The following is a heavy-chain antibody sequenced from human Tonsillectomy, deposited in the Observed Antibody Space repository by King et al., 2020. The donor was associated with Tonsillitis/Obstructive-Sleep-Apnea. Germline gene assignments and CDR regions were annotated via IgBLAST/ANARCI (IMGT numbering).Heavy chain of an antibody. V-gene: IGHV5-10-1*03. D-gene: IGHD3-22*01. CDR1: GYSFTSYW. CDR2: IDPSDSYT. J-gene: IGHJ6*02. CDR3: ARHLTYDSSGYYSDYYYGMDD. Sequence: QLVQSGAEVKKPGESLRISCKGSGYSFTSYWINWVRQMPGKGLEWMGPIDPSDSYTNYSPSFQGHVTISADKSISTAHLQWSSLKASDTAMYYCARHLTYDSSGYYSDYYYGMDDWGQGTTVTVSS.